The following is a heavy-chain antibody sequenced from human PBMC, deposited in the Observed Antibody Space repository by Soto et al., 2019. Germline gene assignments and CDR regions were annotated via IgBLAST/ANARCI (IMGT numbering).Heavy chain of an antibody. CDR1: GFTFSSYS. Sequence: EVQLVESGGGLVKPGGSLRLSCAASGFTFSSYSMNWVRQAPGKGLEWVSSISSSSSYIYYADSVKGRFTISRDNAKNSLYLKMNSLRAEDTAVYYCARDADSGPGCWGQGTLVTVSS. J-gene: IGHJ4*02. V-gene: IGHV3-21*01. CDR2: ISSSSSYI. D-gene: IGHD3-10*01. CDR3: ARDADSGPGC.